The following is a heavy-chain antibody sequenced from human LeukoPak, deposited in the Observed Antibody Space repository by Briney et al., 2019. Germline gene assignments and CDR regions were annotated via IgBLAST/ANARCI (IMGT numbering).Heavy chain of an antibody. CDR3: AKSSYYDASGYYREYYFDY. J-gene: IGHJ4*02. CDR2: ISGSGGNT. D-gene: IGHD3-22*01. Sequence: GGSLRLSCAASGFTFSSYAMSWVRQAPGKGLEWVSVISGSGGNTYYADSVKGRFTISRDNSKNTLYLQMNSLRDEDTAVYYCAKSSYYDASGYYREYYFDYWGQGTLVTVSS. CDR1: GFTFSSYA. V-gene: IGHV3-23*01.